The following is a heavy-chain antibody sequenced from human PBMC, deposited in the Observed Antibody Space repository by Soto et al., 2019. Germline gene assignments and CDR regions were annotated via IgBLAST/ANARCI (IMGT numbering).Heavy chain of an antibody. CDR1: GFTFSSYS. CDR2: ISSGTNYI. CDR3: ARAITSYDFNM. Sequence: EVQLVESGGGLVKPGGSLRLSCAASGFTFSSYSMNWVRQAPGKGLEWVSSISSGTNYIYYADSLKGRFTISRDNAKNTLYLQMNSLRAEDTALYYCARAITSYDFNMWGQGTMVTVSS. V-gene: IGHV3-21*01. D-gene: IGHD1-20*01. J-gene: IGHJ3*02.